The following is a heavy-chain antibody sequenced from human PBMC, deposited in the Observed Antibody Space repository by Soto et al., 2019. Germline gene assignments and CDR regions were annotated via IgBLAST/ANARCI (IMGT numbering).Heavy chain of an antibody. CDR2: INPNSGGT. Sequence: ASVKVSCKASGYTFTSYYMHWVRQAPGQGLEWMGWINPNSGGTNYAQKFQGWVTMTRDTSISTAYMELSRLRSDDTAVYYCARDRVLLAAGILDYWGQGTLVTVSS. CDR3: ARDRVLLAAGILDY. V-gene: IGHV1-2*04. CDR1: GYTFTSYY. J-gene: IGHJ4*02. D-gene: IGHD6-13*01.